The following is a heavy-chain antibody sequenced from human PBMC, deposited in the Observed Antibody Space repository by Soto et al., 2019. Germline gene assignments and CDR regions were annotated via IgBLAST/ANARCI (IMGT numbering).Heavy chain of an antibody. CDR2: VDSTVAII. J-gene: IGHJ4*02. D-gene: IGHD2-8*01. CDR1: GFTFSNYG. V-gene: IGHV3-23*02. Sequence: GGSLRLSCVASGFTFSNYGMDWVRQAPGMGLEWVAHVDSTVAIISYGDSLNSRGTISLDTSKNQFSLHLRSVTATDTATYFCAKWTNTWHTFEYWGQGTPVTVSS. CDR3: AKWTNTWHTFEY.